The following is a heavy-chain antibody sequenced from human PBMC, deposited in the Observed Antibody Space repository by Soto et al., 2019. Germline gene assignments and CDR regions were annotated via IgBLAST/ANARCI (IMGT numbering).Heavy chain of an antibody. V-gene: IGHV1-69*13. Sequence: GASVKVSCKASGGTFSSYAISWVRQAPGQGLEWMGGIIPIFGTANYAQKFQGRVTITADESTSTAYMELSSLRSEDTAVYYCASPLCSGGSCYWLGYWGQGTLVTVSS. CDR1: GGTFSSYA. CDR2: IIPIFGTA. D-gene: IGHD2-15*01. J-gene: IGHJ4*02. CDR3: ASPLCSGGSCYWLGY.